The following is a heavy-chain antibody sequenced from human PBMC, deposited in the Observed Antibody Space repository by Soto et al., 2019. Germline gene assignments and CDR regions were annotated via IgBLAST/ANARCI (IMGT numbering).Heavy chain of an antibody. D-gene: IGHD2-15*01. J-gene: IGHJ5*02. CDR2: MNPNSGAT. CDR1: GYTFTGYF. CDR3: AKLPPTPDWFDP. V-gene: IGHV1-2*06. Sequence: GASVKVSCKPSGYTFTGYFIHWLRQAPGQGLEWMGRMNPNSGATNYAPKFQGRVSMTRDTSIRTAYMELASLRYDDTAVYYCAKLPPTPDWFDPWGQGTLVTVSS.